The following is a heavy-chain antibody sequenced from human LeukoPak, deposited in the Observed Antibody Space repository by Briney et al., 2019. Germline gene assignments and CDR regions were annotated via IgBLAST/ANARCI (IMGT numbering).Heavy chain of an antibody. V-gene: IGHV3-53*01. CDR1: GFTVSSNY. CDR3: ASQAAAGIRPLDY. D-gene: IGHD6-13*01. CDR2: ICSGGST. Sequence: GGSLRLSCAASGFTVSSNYMSWVRQAPGKGLEWVSVICSGGSTYYADSVKGRFTISRDNSKNTLYLQMNSLRAEDTAVYYCASQAAAGIRPLDYWGQGTLVTVSS. J-gene: IGHJ4*02.